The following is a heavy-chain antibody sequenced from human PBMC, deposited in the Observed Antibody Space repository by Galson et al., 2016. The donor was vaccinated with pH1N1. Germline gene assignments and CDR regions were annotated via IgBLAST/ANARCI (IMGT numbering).Heavy chain of an antibody. CDR1: GYTFDMFG. J-gene: IGHJ5*02. CDR3: ARDTKIEGVTTGWFDP. Sequence: QSGAEVKKPGASVKVSCKASGYTFDMFGISWVRQAPGQGLQWMGWINPYDGNTNYAQKFQGRVTLTTDTSTSTPYLELRSLRSDDTAVYYCARDTKIEGVTTGWFDPWGQGTLVTVSS. V-gene: IGHV1-18*01. D-gene: IGHD3-16*01. CDR2: INPYDGNT.